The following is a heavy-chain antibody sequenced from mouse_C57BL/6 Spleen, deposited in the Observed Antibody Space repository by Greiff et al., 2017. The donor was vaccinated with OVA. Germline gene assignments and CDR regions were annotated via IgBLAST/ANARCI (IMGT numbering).Heavy chain of an antibody. V-gene: IGHV1-20*01. CDR1: GYSFTGYF. J-gene: IGHJ4*01. Sequence: EVKLQESGPELVKPGDSVKISCKASGYSFTGYFMNWVMQSHGKSLEWIGRINPYNGDTFYNQKFKGKATLTVDKSSSTAHMELRSLTSEDSAVYYCAQGGGYDGVMDYWGQGTSVTVSS. CDR2: INPYNGDT. CDR3: AQGGGYDGVMDY. D-gene: IGHD2-2*01.